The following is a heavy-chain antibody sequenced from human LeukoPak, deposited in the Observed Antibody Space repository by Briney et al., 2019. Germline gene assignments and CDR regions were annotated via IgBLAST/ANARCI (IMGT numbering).Heavy chain of an antibody. J-gene: IGHJ5*02. CDR2: ISGSGGST. Sequence: GGSLRLSCAASGFTFSSYAMSWVRQAPGKGLEWVSAISGSGGSTYYADSVKGRFTISRDNSKNTLYLQMNSLRAEDTAVYYCAKDRVEWELFNWFDPWGQGTLVTVSS. D-gene: IGHD1-26*01. CDR1: GFTFSSYA. V-gene: IGHV3-23*01. CDR3: AKDRVEWELFNWFDP.